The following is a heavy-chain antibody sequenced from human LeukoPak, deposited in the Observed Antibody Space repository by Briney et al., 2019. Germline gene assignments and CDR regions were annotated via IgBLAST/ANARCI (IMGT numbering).Heavy chain of an antibody. V-gene: IGHV3-30*04. CDR2: ISYGGSTK. Sequence: PGRSLRLSCAASGFTFSSYAMDWVRQAPGKGLEWVAVISYGGSTKHYADSVKGRFTISRDNSKNTLYLQMNSLRAEDTGVYYCARSSYYYDSSGYLGGNLNWVVPSGQGNPVTVSS. CDR1: GFTFSSYA. CDR3: ARSSYYYDSSGYLGGNLNWVVP. J-gene: IGHJ5*02. D-gene: IGHD3-22*01.